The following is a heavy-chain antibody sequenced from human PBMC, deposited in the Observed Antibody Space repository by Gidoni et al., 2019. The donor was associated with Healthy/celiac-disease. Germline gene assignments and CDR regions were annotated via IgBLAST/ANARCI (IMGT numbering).Heavy chain of an antibody. CDR3: ARFDSSGYGFFDY. CDR2: IASSGRTI. J-gene: IGHJ4*02. V-gene: IGHV3-11*01. CDR1: VFTFSDYY. D-gene: IGHD3-22*01. Sequence: QVQLVESGGGLVKPGGSLRLSCPASVFTFSDYYMSWIRQAPGKGLEWVSYIASSGRTIYDADSVKGRFTISRDNVKNSLYLQMNSLRAEDTAVYYCARFDSSGYGFFDYWGQGTLVTVSS.